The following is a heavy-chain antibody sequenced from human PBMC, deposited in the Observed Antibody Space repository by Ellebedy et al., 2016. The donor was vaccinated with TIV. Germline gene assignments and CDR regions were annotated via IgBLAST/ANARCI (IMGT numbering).Heavy chain of an antibody. CDR3: VRSRGSVWYFEL. D-gene: IGHD3-10*01. CDR2: IKQIGTET. V-gene: IGHV3-7*01. Sequence: GESLKISCAGSGFTFGSYWMGWVRQAPGKGLEWVANIKQIGTETYYGDSVEGRFTISRDNAKKSLYLQMNNLRVDDTGVYYCVRSRGSVWYFELWGRGTLVTVSS. J-gene: IGHJ2*01. CDR1: GFTFGSYW.